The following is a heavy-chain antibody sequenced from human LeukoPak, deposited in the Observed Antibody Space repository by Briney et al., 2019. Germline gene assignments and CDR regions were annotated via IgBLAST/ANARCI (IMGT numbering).Heavy chain of an antibody. J-gene: IGHJ6*03. CDR1: GYSISGGYY. V-gene: IGHV4-38-2*02. D-gene: IGHD3-10*01. CDR2: IYHSGNT. CDR3: ARLPQRRITMVRDYYYYYMDV. Sequence: PSETLSLTCTVSGYSISGGYYWAWIRQPPGKGLQWIGNIYHSGNTYYNPSLKSRVSISVDTSKNQFSLKLSSVTAADTAVYYCARLPQRRITMVRDYYYYYMDVWGKGTTVTISS.